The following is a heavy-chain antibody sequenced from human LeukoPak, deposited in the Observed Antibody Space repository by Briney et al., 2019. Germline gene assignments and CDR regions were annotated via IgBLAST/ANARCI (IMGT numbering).Heavy chain of an antibody. CDR1: GFTFSSHA. CDR2: ISGSGGST. V-gene: IGHV3-23*01. Sequence: GGSLRLSCAASGFTFSSHAMSWVRQAPGKGLEWVSAISGSGGSTYYADSVKGRFTISRDNSKNTLYLQMNSLRAEDTAVYYCAKDQRTTGYYSADYWGQGTLVTVSS. J-gene: IGHJ4*02. CDR3: AKDQRTTGYYSADY. D-gene: IGHD2-15*01.